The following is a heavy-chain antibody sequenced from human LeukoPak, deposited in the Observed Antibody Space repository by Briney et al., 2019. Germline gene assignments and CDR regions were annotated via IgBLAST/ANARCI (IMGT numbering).Heavy chain of an antibody. CDR3: ASGIVGATTFDY. D-gene: IGHD1-26*01. CDR2: ISSSGSTI. V-gene: IGHV3-11*01. CDR1: GFTFSDYY. J-gene: IGHJ4*02. Sequence: GGSLRLSCAASGFTFSDYYMSWIRQAPGKGLEWISYISSSGSTIYYADSVKGRFTISRDNAKNSLYLQMNSLRVEDSAVYYCASGIVGATTFDYWGQGTLVTVSS.